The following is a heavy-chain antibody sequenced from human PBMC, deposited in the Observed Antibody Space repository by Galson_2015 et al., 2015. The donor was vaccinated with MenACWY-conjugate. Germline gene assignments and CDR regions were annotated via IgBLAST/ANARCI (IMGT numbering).Heavy chain of an antibody. Sequence: SLRLSCAASAFTFSSFEMNWVRQAPGKGLEWVSYISSSGTTIYYSDSVKGRFTISRDNAKNTLYLQINSVRADDTAVYYCSRGGEAKLIIVGGISEIWGQGTTVTVSS. D-gene: IGHD1-26*01. CDR3: SRGGEAKLIIVGGISEI. CDR1: AFTFSSFE. V-gene: IGHV3-48*03. J-gene: IGHJ3*02. CDR2: ISSSGTTI.